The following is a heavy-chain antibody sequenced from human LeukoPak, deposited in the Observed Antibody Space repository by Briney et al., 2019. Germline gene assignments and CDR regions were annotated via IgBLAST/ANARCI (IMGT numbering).Heavy chain of an antibody. V-gene: IGHV3-33*01. Sequence: GGSLRLSCATSGFTFSNYGFHWARQPPGKGLEWVAVIWYDGSTKNYADSVKDRFTISRDNSKNTLYLQMNSLRAEDTAAYYCARDVFHSDGWYLQNWGQGTLVTVSS. CDR2: IWYDGSTK. CDR1: GFTFSNYG. J-gene: IGHJ4*02. CDR3: ARDVFHSDGWYLQN. D-gene: IGHD6-19*01.